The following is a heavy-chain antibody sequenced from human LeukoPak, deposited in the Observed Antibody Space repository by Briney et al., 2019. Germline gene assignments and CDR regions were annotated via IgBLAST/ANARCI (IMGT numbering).Heavy chain of an antibody. V-gene: IGHV3-20*04. Sequence: GGSPRLSCAASGFTFDDYGMSWVRQAPGKGLEWVSGINWNGGSTGYADSVKGRFTISRDNAKNSLYLQMNSLRAEDTALYYCARLEPFSGYSSSWYGGYDYWGQGTLVTVSS. CDR3: ARLEPFSGYSSSWYGGYDY. CDR1: GFTFDDYG. D-gene: IGHD6-13*01. CDR2: INWNGGST. J-gene: IGHJ4*02.